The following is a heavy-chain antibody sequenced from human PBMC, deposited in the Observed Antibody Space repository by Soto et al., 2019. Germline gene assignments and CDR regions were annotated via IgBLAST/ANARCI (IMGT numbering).Heavy chain of an antibody. V-gene: IGHV3-66*02. D-gene: IGHD1-26*01. CDR2: IYSGGST. Sequence: GGSLRLSCAASGFTVSSNYMSWVRQAPGKGLEWVSGIYSGGSTYYADTVKGRVTISRDNAKNTLYLQINSLRAEDTAVYYCARVSGGSYYGAFDIWGQGTMVTVSS. CDR3: ARVSGGSYYGAFDI. CDR1: GFTVSSNY. J-gene: IGHJ3*02.